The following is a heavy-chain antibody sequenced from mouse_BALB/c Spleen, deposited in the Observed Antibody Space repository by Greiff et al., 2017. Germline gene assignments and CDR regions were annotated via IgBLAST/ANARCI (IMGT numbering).Heavy chain of an antibody. D-gene: IGHD2-10*02. Sequence: VQLQQSGPELVKPGASVKISCKASGYTFTDYNMHWVKQSHGKSLEWIGYIYPYNGGTGYNQKFKSKATLTVDNSSSTAYMELRSLTSEDSAVYYCAREYGNYWFAYWGQGTLVTVSA. CDR2: IYPYNGGT. CDR3: AREYGNYWFAY. V-gene: IGHV1S29*02. CDR1: GYTFTDYN. J-gene: IGHJ3*01.